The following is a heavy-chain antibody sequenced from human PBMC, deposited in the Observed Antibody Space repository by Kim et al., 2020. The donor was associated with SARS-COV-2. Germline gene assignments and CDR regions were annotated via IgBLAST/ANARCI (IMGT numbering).Heavy chain of an antibody. CDR2: IIPIFGTA. J-gene: IGHJ4*02. Sequence: SVKVSCKASGGTFSSYAISWVRQAPGQGLEWMGGIIPIFGTANYAQKFQGRVTITADESTSTAYMELSSLRSEDTAVYYCAKTYYYDSSGYYYSFDYWGQGTLVTVSS. CDR3: AKTYYYDSSGYYYSFDY. CDR1: GGTFSSYA. V-gene: IGHV1-69*13. D-gene: IGHD3-22*01.